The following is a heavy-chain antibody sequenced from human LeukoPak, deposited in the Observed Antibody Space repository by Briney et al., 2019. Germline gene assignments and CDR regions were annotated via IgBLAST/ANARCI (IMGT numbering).Heavy chain of an antibody. D-gene: IGHD3-10*01. V-gene: IGHV4-39*07. CDR2: IYYSGTT. CDR3: ASGGHYYGSGSYPTISY. Sequence: SETLSLTCTVSGGSISSSNYYWGWIRQPPGKGLEWIGSIYYSGTTYYNPSLKSRVTISVDTSKNQFSLKLSSVTAADTAVYYCASGGHYYGSGSYPTISYWGQGTLVTVSS. J-gene: IGHJ4*02. CDR1: GGSISSSNYY.